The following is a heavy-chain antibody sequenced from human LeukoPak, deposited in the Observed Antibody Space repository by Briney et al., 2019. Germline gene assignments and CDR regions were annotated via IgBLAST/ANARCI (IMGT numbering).Heavy chain of an antibody. V-gene: IGHV4-59*01. CDR1: GGSISSYY. CDR3: ARDLGGYSRALGY. D-gene: IGHD6-13*01. CDR2: IYYSGST. Sequence: PSETLSLTCTVSGGSISSYYWSWIRQPPGKGLEWIGYIYYSGSTNYNPSLKSRVTISVDTSKNQFSLKLSSVTAADTAVYYCARDLGGYSRALGYWGQGTLVTLSS. J-gene: IGHJ4*02.